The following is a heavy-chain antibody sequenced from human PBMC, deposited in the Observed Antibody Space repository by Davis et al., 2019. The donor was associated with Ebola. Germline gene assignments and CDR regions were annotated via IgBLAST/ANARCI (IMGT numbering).Heavy chain of an antibody. CDR1: GFVVNNTY. J-gene: IGHJ3*02. CDR2: LYAGGGT. CDR3: AGGESGWDASDI. D-gene: IGHD6-19*01. Sequence: GESLKISCAASGFVVNNTYMSWVRQTPGKGLEWVSVLYAGGGTSYADSVKGRFSISRDNSKNTVYLQMNSLRAEDTAVYYCAGGESGWDASDIWGRGTMVTVSS. V-gene: IGHV3-66*01.